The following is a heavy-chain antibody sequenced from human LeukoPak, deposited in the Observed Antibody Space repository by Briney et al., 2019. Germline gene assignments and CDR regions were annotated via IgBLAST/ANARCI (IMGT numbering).Heavy chain of an antibody. D-gene: IGHD3-22*01. CDR1: GYTFTSYD. CDR2: MNPNSDNT. J-gene: IGHJ4*02. CDR3: ARGRYYSETGGYDFDY. V-gene: IGHV1-8*01. Sequence: ASVKVSCKASGYTFTSYDINWVRQVTGQGLEWMGWMNPNSDNTGYAQKFQGRVTVTRNTSISTAYMELSSLRSEDTAVYFCARGRYYSETGGYDFDYWGQGTLVTVSS.